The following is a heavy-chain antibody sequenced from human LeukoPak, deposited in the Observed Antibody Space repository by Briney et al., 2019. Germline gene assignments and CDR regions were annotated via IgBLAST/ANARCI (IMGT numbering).Heavy chain of an antibody. CDR1: GGSLNSGGDS. D-gene: IGHD4-11*01. J-gene: IGHJ5*02. V-gene: IGHV4-30-4*07. CDR2: IYYSGST. Sequence: SETLSLTCAVSGGSLNSGGDSWRWIRQPPGKGLEWIGNIYYSGSTFYNPSLKSRVTISLDASKNQFSLNLNSLTAADTAVYYCARTQTRNWFDPWGQGTLVTVSS. CDR3: ARTQTRNWFDP.